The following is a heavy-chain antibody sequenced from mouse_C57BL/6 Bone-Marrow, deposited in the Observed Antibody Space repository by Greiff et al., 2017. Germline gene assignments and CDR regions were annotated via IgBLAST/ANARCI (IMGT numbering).Heavy chain of an antibody. Sequence: QVQLQQSGAELVKPGASVKLSCKASGYIFTEYTIHWVKQRSGQGLEWIGWFYPGSGSIKYNERFKDKATLTADKSSNTVYMELSRLTSDDSEVYFCARHERYYDYEEYFDYWGQGTTLTVSS. J-gene: IGHJ2*01. V-gene: IGHV1-62-2*01. CDR2: FYPGSGSI. CDR3: ARHERYYDYEEYFDY. D-gene: IGHD2-4*01. CDR1: GYIFTEYT.